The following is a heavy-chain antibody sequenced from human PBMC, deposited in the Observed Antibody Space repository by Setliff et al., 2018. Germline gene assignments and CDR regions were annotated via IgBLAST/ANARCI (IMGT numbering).Heavy chain of an antibody. V-gene: IGHV1-3*01. CDR1: GYTFTNYA. CDR3: ARGSRGFDY. J-gene: IGHJ4*02. Sequence: GASVKVSCKTSGYTFTNYAIHWVRQAPGQGLEWMGWISPIYGYTSSAQKFQDRVTITADTSTGTAYLELRSLTSEDTAVYFCARGSRGFDYWGQGALVTVSS. CDR2: ISPIYGYT.